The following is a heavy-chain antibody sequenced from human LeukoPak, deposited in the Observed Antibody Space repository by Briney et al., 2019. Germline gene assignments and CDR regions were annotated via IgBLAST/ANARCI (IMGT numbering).Heavy chain of an antibody. CDR1: GCTFSSYA. CDR2: IIPIFGTA. J-gene: IGHJ6*03. CDR3: AFTRYGSRSGDYYYYMDV. V-gene: IGHV1-69*05. D-gene: IGHD2-15*01. Sequence: GASVKVSCNASGCTFSSYAISWVRQAPGQGLEWMGGIIPIFGTANYAQKFQGRVTITTDESTSTAYMELSRLRSEDTAVYYCAFTRYGSRSGDYYYYMDVWGKGTTVTVSS.